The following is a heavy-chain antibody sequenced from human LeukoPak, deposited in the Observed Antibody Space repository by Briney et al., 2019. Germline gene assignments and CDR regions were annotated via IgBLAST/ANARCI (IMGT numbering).Heavy chain of an antibody. CDR2: ISGSGGST. V-gene: IGHV3-23*01. CDR3: AKPHMITFGGIIVPDFDY. J-gene: IGHJ4*02. D-gene: IGHD3-16*02. CDR1: GFTFSSYA. Sequence: GGSLRLSCAASGFTFSSYAMSWVRQAPGKGLEWVSAISGSGGSTYYADSVKGRFTISRDNSKNTLYLQMNSLGAEDTAVYYCAKPHMITFGGIIVPDFDYWGQGTLVTVSS.